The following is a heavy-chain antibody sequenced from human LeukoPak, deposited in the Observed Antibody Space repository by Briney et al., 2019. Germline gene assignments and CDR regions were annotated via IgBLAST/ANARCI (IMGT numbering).Heavy chain of an antibody. V-gene: IGHV3-21*04. CDR1: GFTFSSYS. J-gene: IGHJ4*02. CDR3: AKNYYDSSGLGYFDY. CDR2: ISSSSSYI. Sequence: GGSLRLSCAASGFTFSSYSMNWVRQAPGKGLEWVSSISSSSSYIYYADSVKGRFTISRDNAKNSLYLQMNSPRAEDTALYYCAKNYYDSSGLGYFDYWGQGTLVTVSS. D-gene: IGHD3-22*01.